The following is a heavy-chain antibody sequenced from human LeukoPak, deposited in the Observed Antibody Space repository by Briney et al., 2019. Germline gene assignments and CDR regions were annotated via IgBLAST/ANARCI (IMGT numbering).Heavy chain of an antibody. J-gene: IGHJ3*02. CDR1: GASISSYY. D-gene: IGHD3-10*01. Sequence: SETLSLTCTVSGASISSYYWSWLRQPPGKGLEWIGYIYNSGSTSYNPSLTSRVTISVDTSKNQFSLKLSSVTAADTAVYYSARYYYDSGIYYSRFAFDIWGQGTMVTVSS. CDR3: ARYYYDSGIYYSRFAFDI. V-gene: IGHV4-59*08. CDR2: IYNSGST.